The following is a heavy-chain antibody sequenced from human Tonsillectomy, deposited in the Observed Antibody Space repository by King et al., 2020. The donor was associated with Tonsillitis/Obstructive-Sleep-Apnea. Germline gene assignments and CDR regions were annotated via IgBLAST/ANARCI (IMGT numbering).Heavy chain of an antibody. D-gene: IGHD2-2*01. CDR1: GGSISSFY. CDR3: ARLGFCNSNWCLPDF. CDR2: IYYSGST. J-gene: IGHJ4*02. Sequence: QLQESGPGLVKPSETLSLTCTVSGGSISSFYWSWSRQPPGRGLQWIGYIYYSGSTNYNPSLKSRVAMSADTSKNQISLDLSAVTAADTAVYFCARLGFCNSNWCLPDFWGQGTLVTVSS. V-gene: IGHV4-59*01.